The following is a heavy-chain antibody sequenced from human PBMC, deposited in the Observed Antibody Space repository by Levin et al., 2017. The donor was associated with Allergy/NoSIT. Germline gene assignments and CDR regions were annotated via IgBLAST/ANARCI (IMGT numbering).Heavy chain of an antibody. CDR3: AKDLDCSSTSCYGRFDY. Sequence: GESLKISCAASGFTFSSYAMSWVRQAPGKGLEWVSTISGSGGITYHADSVKGRFTISRDNSKNTLYLQMNSLRAEDTAVYYCAKDLDCSSTSCYGRFDYWGQGTLVTVSS. D-gene: IGHD2-2*01. CDR1: GFTFSSYA. CDR2: ISGSGGIT. J-gene: IGHJ4*02. V-gene: IGHV3-23*01.